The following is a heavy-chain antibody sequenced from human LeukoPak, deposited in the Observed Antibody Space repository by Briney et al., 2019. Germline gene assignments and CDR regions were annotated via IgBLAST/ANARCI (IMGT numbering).Heavy chain of an antibody. CDR3: ARASYDSSDYEYFQH. Sequence: SVKVSCKASGGTFSSYSITWVRQAPGQGLEWMGGIIPMFGTANYAQKFQGRVTITADEFTSTAYMELSSLRSEDTAVYYCARASYDSSDYEYFQHWGQGTLVTVSS. D-gene: IGHD3-22*01. J-gene: IGHJ1*01. CDR1: GGTFSSYS. V-gene: IGHV1-69*13. CDR2: IIPMFGTA.